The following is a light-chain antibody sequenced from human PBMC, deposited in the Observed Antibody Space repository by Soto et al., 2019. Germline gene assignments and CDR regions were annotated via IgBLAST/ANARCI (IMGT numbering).Light chain of an antibody. Sequence: EVMMSQSPATLSVSPGERATLSCRASQSVSSSYLAWYQQKPGQAPRLLIYGTSSRATGIPDRFGGSGSGTDFTLTISRLEPEDFAVYYCQQYGSSPVTFGQGTLLAI. CDR1: QSVSSSY. J-gene: IGKJ5*01. V-gene: IGKV3-20*01. CDR3: QQYGSSPVT. CDR2: GTS.